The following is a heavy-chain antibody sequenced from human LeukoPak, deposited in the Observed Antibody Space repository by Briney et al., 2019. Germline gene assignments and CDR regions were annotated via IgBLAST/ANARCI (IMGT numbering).Heavy chain of an antibody. CDR2: ISGSGGST. Sequence: GGSLRLSCAASGFTVSSNYMSWVRQAPGKGPEWVSAISGSGGSTYYADSVKGRFTISRDNSKNTLYLQMNSLRAEDTAVYYCAKDIAALATDLFDYWGQGTLVTVSS. D-gene: IGHD6-6*01. J-gene: IGHJ4*02. CDR1: GFTVSSNY. V-gene: IGHV3-23*01. CDR3: AKDIAALATDLFDY.